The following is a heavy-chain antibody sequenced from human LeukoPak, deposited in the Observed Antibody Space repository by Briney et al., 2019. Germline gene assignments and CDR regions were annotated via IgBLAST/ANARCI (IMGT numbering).Heavy chain of an antibody. Sequence: PGGSLRLSCAASGXTFSSYSMNWVRQAPGKGLEWVSAISGSGTSTYYADSVKGRFTISRDNSKNTLYLQMNSLRAEDTAVYYCTTEFYDSSGPRYDAFDIWGQGTMVTVSS. V-gene: IGHV3-23*01. J-gene: IGHJ3*02. CDR1: GXTFSSYS. D-gene: IGHD3-22*01. CDR2: ISGSGTST. CDR3: TTEFYDSSGPRYDAFDI.